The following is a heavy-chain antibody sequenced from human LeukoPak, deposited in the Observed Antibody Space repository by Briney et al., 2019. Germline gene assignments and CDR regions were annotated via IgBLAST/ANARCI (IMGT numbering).Heavy chain of an antibody. J-gene: IGHJ4*02. D-gene: IGHD6-19*01. V-gene: IGHV4-4*07. Sequence: SETLSLTCTVSGGSVSSYYWSWIRQPAGKGLEWIGRIYTSGSTNYNPSLKSRVTMSVDTSKNQFSLKLSSVTAADTAVYYCARDGYSSGWYLYYFDYWGQGTLVTVSS. CDR1: GGSVSSYY. CDR3: ARDGYSSGWYLYYFDY. CDR2: IYTSGST.